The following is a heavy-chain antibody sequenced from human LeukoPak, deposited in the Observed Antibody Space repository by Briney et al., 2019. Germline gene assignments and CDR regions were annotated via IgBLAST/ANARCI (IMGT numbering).Heavy chain of an antibody. CDR3: ARGRYCSGGRCYSDFDY. CDR2: INSDGSST. CDR1: GFTFSSYW. D-gene: IGHD2-15*01. V-gene: IGHV3-74*01. J-gene: IGHJ4*02. Sequence: GGSLRLSCAASGFTFSSYWMHWVRHAPGKGLVWVSRINSDGSSTDYADSVKGRFTISRDNAKNTVYLQMNSLRAEDTAVYYCARGRYCSGGRCYSDFDYWGQGTLVPVSS.